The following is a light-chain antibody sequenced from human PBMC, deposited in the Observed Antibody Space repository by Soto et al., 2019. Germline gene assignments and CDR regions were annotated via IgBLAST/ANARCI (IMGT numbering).Light chain of an antibody. J-gene: IGLJ1*01. CDR1: SSDVGGYNY. Sequence: QSVLTQPASVSGSPGQSITISCTGTSSDVGGYNYVSWYQQHPGKAPKLMIYDVSNRPSGVSNRFSGSKSGNTASLTISGLQAEDEDDYYCSSYTSSSTRVFVTGTKVTV. CDR3: SSYTSSSTRV. CDR2: DVS. V-gene: IGLV2-14*01.